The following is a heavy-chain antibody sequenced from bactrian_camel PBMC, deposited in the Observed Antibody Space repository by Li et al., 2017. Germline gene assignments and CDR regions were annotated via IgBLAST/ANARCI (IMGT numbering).Heavy chain of an antibody. CDR2: IDSGALT. V-gene: IGHV3S67*01. CDR3: AARFGTLQCPSSIGSGF. CDR1: GYTYSSYC. Sequence: EVQLVESGGGSVQAGESLTLSCSISGYTYSSYCMGWWRQSPGKTRWEREAVATIDSGALTQYAGSVKGRFTISRDNSKNTLSLQMTGLLPEDTAMYYCAARFGTLQCPSSIGSGFWGQGTQVTVS. J-gene: IGHJ6*01.